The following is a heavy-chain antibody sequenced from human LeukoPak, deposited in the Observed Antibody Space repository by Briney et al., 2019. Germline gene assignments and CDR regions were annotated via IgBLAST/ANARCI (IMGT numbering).Heavy chain of an antibody. CDR1: GGSISSGDYY. CDR3: ARGTTVTLLDY. Sequence: SETLSLTCTVSGGSISSGDYYWSWIRQPPGKGLEWIGYIYYNGSTYYNPSLKSRVTISVDTSKNQFSLKLSSVTAADTAVYYCARGTTVTLLDYWGQGTLVTVSS. J-gene: IGHJ4*02. CDR2: IYYNGST. V-gene: IGHV4-30-4*01. D-gene: IGHD4-17*01.